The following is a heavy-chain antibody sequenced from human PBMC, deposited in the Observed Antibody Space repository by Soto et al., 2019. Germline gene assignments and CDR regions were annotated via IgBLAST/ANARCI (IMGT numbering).Heavy chain of an antibody. CDR1: GGSISSGGYY. J-gene: IGHJ4*02. CDR3: ARDTYWTY. D-gene: IGHD1-1*01. V-gene: IGHV4-61*08. CDR2: IYYSGST. Sequence: SETLSLTCTVSGGSISSGGYYWSWIRQPPGKGLEWIGYIYYSGSTNYNPSLKSRVTISVDTSKNQFSLKLSSVTAADTAVYYCARDTYWTYWGQGTLVTVSS.